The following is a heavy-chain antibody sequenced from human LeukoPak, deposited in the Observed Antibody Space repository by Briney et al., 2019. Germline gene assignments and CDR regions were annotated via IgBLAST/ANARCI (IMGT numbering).Heavy chain of an antibody. CDR2: INTDGSST. D-gene: IGHD1-26*01. J-gene: IGHJ5*02. V-gene: IGHV3-74*01. CDR3: ARGTHGLRIDNWFDP. Sequence: HSGGSLRLSCAASGFTFSKYAMHWVRQAPGKGLVWVSRINTDGSSTSYADSVKGRFTISRDNAKNTLYLQMNSLRAEDTAVYYCARGTHGLRIDNWFDPWGQGTLVTVSS. CDR1: GFTFSKYA.